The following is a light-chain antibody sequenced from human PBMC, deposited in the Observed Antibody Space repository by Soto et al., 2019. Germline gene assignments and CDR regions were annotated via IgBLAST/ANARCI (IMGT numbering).Light chain of an antibody. V-gene: IGLV2-11*01. CDR1: SSDVGGYNY. Sequence: QSVLTQPRSVSGSPGQSVTISCTGTSSDVGGYNYVSWYQQHPGKAPKLMIYDVSKRPSGVPDRFSGSKSGNTASLTISGLQAEDGADYYCCSYAGSYTLFGGGTKLTVL. CDR2: DVS. J-gene: IGLJ2*01. CDR3: CSYAGSYTL.